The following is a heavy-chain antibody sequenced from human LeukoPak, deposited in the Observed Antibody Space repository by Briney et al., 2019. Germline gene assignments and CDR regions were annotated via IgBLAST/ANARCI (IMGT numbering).Heavy chain of an antibody. CDR3: ARGYYDILTGYYYFDY. CDR2: IYYSGST. D-gene: IGHD3-9*01. CDR1: GGSFSGYY. Sequence: RASETLSLTCAVYGGSFSGYYWSWIRQPPGKGLEWIGSIYYSGSTYYNPSLKSRVTISVDTSKNQFSLKLSSVTAADTAVYYCARGYYDILTGYYYFDYWGQGTLVTVSS. V-gene: IGHV4-34*01. J-gene: IGHJ4*02.